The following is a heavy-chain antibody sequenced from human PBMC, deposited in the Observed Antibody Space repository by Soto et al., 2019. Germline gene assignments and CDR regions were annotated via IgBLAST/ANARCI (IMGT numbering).Heavy chain of an antibody. V-gene: IGHV4-38-2*02. D-gene: IGHD3-3*01. CDR3: SGPPTVNDYDERLGLAWYDP. CDR2: IYSSGIT. J-gene: IGHJ5*02. CDR1: SSAYY. Sequence: PSETLSLTCTGSSSAYYWGWLRQPPGKGLEWIGSIYSSGITSYNPSLKSRATISIDTSKNQDSLKLRSVTAADTAVYYCSGPPTVNDYDERLGLAWYDPWGQGTLVTVSS.